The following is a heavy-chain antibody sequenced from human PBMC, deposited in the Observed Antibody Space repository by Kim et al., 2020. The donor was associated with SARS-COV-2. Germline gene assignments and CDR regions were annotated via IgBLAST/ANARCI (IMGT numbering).Heavy chain of an antibody. CDR3: AKTLYSSSWYRDAFDI. CDR2: ISGSGGST. Sequence: GGSLRLSCAASGFTFSSYAMSWVRQAPGKGLEWVSAISGSGGSTYYADSVKGRFTISRDNSKNTLYLQMNSLRAEDTAVYYCAKTLYSSSWYRDAFDIWGQGTMVTVSS. J-gene: IGHJ3*02. CDR1: GFTFSSYA. V-gene: IGHV3-23*01. D-gene: IGHD6-13*01.